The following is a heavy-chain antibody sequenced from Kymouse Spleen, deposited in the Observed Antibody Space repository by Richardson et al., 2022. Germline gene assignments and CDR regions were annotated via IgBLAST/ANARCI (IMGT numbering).Heavy chain of an antibody. D-gene: IGHD6-13*01. CDR2: ISYDGSNK. J-gene: IGHJ6*02. CDR3: AKERAAAGTNYYYGMDV. Sequence: QVQLVESGGGVVQPGRSLRLSCAASGFTFSSYGMHWVRQAPGKGLEWVAVISYDGSNKYYADSVKGRFTISRDNSKNTLYLQMNSLRAEDTAVYYCAKERAAAGTNYYYGMDVWGQGTTVTVSS. CDR1: GFTFSSYG. V-gene: IGHV3-30*18.